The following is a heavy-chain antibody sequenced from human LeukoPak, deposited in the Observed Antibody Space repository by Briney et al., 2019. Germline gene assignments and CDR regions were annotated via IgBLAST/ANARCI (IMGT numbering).Heavy chain of an antibody. CDR3: AKVRDTSSSWYSGMGV. Sequence: GGSLRLSCAASGFTFSSYAMSWVRQAPGKGLEWVSAISGSGGSTYYADSVKGRFTISRDNSKNTLYLQMNSLRAEDTAVYYCAKVRDTSSSWYSGMGVWGQGTTVTVSS. D-gene: IGHD6-13*01. CDR1: GFTFSSYA. V-gene: IGHV3-23*01. CDR2: ISGSGGST. J-gene: IGHJ6*02.